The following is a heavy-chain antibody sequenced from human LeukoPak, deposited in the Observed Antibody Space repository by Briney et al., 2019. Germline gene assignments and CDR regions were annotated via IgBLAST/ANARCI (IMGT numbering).Heavy chain of an antibody. Sequence: SETLSLTCTVSGGSISSYYWSWIRQPAGKGLQWIGRIYTSGSTIYNPSLKSRVTMSVDTSKNQFSLKLSSVTAADTAVYYCARDDGYCDRTSWYSGWFDPWGQGTLVTVSS. J-gene: IGHJ5*02. V-gene: IGHV4-4*07. CDR2: IYTSGST. CDR3: ARDDGYCDRTSWYSGWFDP. D-gene: IGHD2-2*01. CDR1: GGSISSYY.